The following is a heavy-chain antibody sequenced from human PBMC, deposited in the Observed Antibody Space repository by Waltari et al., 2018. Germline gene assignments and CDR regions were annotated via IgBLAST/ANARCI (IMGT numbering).Heavy chain of an antibody. V-gene: IGHV3-9*01. CDR3: TKDMDGATAMAPRLDF. CDR1: GFIFDDYG. CDR2: INGHRCTI. Sequence: VHLVESGGGLVRPGRSLRLSCAASGFIFDDYGMDWVREAPGKGLEWFEGINGHRCTIHYADSVKGRFTISRDNAENSLYLQMNSLTTEDTAVYYCTKDMDGATAMAPRLDFWGQGTLVTVSS. J-gene: IGHJ4*02. D-gene: IGHD5-18*01.